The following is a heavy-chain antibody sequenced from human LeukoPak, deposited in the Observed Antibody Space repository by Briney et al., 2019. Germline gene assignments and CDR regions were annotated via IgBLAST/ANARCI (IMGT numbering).Heavy chain of an antibody. CDR3: ARESPFYGSGGRWWNDY. CDR2: ISYDGSNK. V-gene: IGHV3-30-3*01. J-gene: IGHJ4*02. Sequence: GGSLRLSCAASGFTFSSYAMHWVRQAPGKGLEWVAVISYDGSNKYYADSVKGRFTISRDNSKNTLYLQMNSLRAGDTAVYYCARESPFYGSGGRWWNDYWGQGTLVTVSS. CDR1: GFTFSSYA. D-gene: IGHD2-15*01.